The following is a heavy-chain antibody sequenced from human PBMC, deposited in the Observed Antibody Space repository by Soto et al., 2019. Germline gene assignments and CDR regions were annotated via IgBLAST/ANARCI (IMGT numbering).Heavy chain of an antibody. J-gene: IGHJ4*02. CDR1: GYTFTSYY. CDR2: IHPSAGYT. Sequence: QVQLVQSGAEVKKPGASVKVSCKASGYTFTSYYINWVRQAPGQGLEWVGMIHPSAGYTPHAQKFQCRIAMTGDTSTSTVYMELSSLTSEDTAVYYCARDVGIDRDSSGVRETDYWGQGTLVTVSS. D-gene: IGHD1-26*01. V-gene: IGHV1-46*01. CDR3: ARDVGIDRDSSGVRETDY.